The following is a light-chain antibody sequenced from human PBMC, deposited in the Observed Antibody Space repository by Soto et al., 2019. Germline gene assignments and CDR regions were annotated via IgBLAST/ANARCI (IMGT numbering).Light chain of an antibody. V-gene: IGKV1-27*01. Sequence: DIQMTQSPSSLSASVGDIVIITCRASQGISNYLAWYQQKPGKVPKLLIYAASTLQSGVPSRFSGSGSGTDFTLTISSLQPEDVASYYCQNYNSAPFTFGGGTNVEIK. J-gene: IGKJ4*01. CDR2: AAS. CDR3: QNYNSAPFT. CDR1: QGISNY.